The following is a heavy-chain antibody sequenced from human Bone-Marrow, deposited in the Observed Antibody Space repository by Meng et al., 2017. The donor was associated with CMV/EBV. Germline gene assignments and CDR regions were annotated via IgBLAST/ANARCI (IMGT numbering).Heavy chain of an antibody. J-gene: IGHJ1*01. Sequence: GESLKISCAASGFTFSSYAMSWVRQAPGKGLEWVSVIYSGGSSTYYADSVKGRFTISRDNSKNTLYLQMNSLRAEDTAVYYCAKDLGYSSSWAQYFQHWGQGTLVTVSS. D-gene: IGHD6-13*01. V-gene: IGHV3-23*03. CDR2: IYSGGSST. CDR3: AKDLGYSSSWAQYFQH. CDR1: GFTFSSYA.